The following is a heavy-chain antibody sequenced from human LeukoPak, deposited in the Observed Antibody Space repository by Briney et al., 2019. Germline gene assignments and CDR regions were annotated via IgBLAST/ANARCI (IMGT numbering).Heavy chain of an antibody. Sequence: PSETLSLTCTVSGGSISSYYWSWIRQPPGKGLEWIGYIYYSGSTNYNPPLRSRVTISVDTSKNQFSLKLSSVTAADTAVYYCARDPGGYYYMDVWGKGTTVTVSS. D-gene: IGHD3-16*01. CDR1: GGSISSYY. J-gene: IGHJ6*03. V-gene: IGHV4-59*01. CDR3: ARDPGGYYYMDV. CDR2: IYYSGST.